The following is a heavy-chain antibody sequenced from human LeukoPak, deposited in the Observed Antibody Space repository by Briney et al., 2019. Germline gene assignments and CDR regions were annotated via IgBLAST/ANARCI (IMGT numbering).Heavy chain of an antibody. CDR3: ARDARLVRYDGAFDI. CDR2: ISAYNGNT. J-gene: IGHJ3*02. V-gene: IGHV1-18*01. Sequence: ASVKVSCKASGYTFTSYGISWVRQAPGQGLEWMGWISAYNGNTNYAQKLQGRVTMTTDTSTSTAYMELGSLRSDDTAVYYCARDARLVRYDGAFDIWGQGTMVTVSS. CDR1: GYTFTSYG. D-gene: IGHD6-19*01.